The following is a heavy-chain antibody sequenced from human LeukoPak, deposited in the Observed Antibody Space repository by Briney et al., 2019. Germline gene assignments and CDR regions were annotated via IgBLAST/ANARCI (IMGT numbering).Heavy chain of an antibody. CDR3: ARDVLGDGYNPVDY. Sequence: ASVKVSCKASGGTFSSYAISWVRQAPGQGLEWMGRIIPILGIANYAQKFQGRVTITADKSTSTAYMELSSLRSEDTAVYYCARDVLGDGYNPVDYWGQGTLVTVSS. J-gene: IGHJ4*02. CDR1: GGTFSSYA. CDR2: IIPILGIA. V-gene: IGHV1-69*04. D-gene: IGHD5-24*01.